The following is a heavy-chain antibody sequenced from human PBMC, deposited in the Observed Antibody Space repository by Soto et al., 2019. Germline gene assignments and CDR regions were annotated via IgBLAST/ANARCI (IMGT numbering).Heavy chain of an antibody. D-gene: IGHD1-7*01. CDR3: AMAGNYRYFEY. Sequence: SETLSLTCTVSGGSVGSRPYYCSRIRQPPGKGLEWIGYVAYTGTTNYSPSLKSRVTISLDTSKNQVSLKLSSVTAADTAVYYCAMAGNYRYFEYWGQGNLVTV. CDR2: VAYTGTT. V-gene: IGHV4-61*01. CDR1: GGSVGSRPYY. J-gene: IGHJ4*02.